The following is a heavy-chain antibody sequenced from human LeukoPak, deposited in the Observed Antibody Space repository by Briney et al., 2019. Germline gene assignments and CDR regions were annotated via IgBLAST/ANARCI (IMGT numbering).Heavy chain of an antibody. J-gene: IGHJ4*02. CDR2: INSDGSST. Sequence: GGSLRLSCAASGFTFSSYWMHWVRQAPGKGLVWVSRINSDGSSTSYADSVKGRFTISRDNAKNTLYLQMNSLRAEDTAVYYCALAAAAGVRGFDYWGQGTLVTVSS. D-gene: IGHD6-13*01. CDR3: ALAAAAGVRGFDY. CDR1: GFTFSSYW. V-gene: IGHV3-74*01.